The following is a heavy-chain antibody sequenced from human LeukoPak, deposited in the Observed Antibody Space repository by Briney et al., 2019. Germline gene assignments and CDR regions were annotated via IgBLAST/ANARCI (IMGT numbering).Heavy chain of an antibody. V-gene: IGHV3-23*01. Sequence: PGGCLRVSCAASGFTFSSYAMSWGPQGPGKGRGWGSVISGSGCSTYYADSVKGRFTISRDNSKNTLYLQMHSLRAEDTAVYYCAKAAGYYYYYMDVWGKGTPVTVSS. D-gene: IGHD3-10*01. J-gene: IGHJ6*03. CDR3: AKAAGYYYYYMDV. CDR2: ISGSGCST. CDR1: GFTFSSYA.